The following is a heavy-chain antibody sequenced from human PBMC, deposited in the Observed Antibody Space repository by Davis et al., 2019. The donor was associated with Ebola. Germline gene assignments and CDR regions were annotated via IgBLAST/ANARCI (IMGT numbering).Heavy chain of an antibody. Sequence: AASVKVSCKASGGTFSSYAISWVRQALGQGLEWMGGIIPIFGTANYAQKFQGRVTITADESTSTAYMELSSLRSEDTAVYYCARVPGYSNGWYLFDYWGQGTLVTVSS. CDR3: ARVPGYSNGWYLFDY. D-gene: IGHD6-19*01. V-gene: IGHV1-69*13. CDR2: IIPIFGTA. J-gene: IGHJ4*02. CDR1: GGTFSSYA.